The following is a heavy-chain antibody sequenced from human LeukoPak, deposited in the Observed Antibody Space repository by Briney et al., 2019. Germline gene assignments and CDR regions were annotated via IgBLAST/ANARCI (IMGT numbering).Heavy chain of an antibody. V-gene: IGHV3-11*01. D-gene: IGHD3-22*01. CDR2: ISSSGSTI. Sequence: GGSLRLSCAASGFTFSSYAMSWIRQAPGKGLEWVSYISSSGSTIYYADSVKGRFTISRDNAKNSLYLQMNSLRAEDTAVYYCASPKQNYYDSSLYFDYWGQGTLVTSPQ. J-gene: IGHJ4*02. CDR1: GFTFSSYA. CDR3: ASPKQNYYDSSLYFDY.